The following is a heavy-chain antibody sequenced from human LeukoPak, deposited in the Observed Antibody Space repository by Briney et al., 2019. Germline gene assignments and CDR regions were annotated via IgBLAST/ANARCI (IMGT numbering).Heavy chain of an antibody. CDR2: ISAYNGNT. J-gene: IGHJ4*02. CDR3: AREDLEVGATRVFDY. CDR1: GYTFTSYG. V-gene: IGHV1-18*01. Sequence: ASVKVSCKASGYTFTSYGISWVRQAPGQGLEWMGWISAYNGNTNYAQKLQGRVTMTTDTSTSTAYMELRSLRSDDTAVYYCAREDLEVGATRVFDYWGQGTLVTVSS. D-gene: IGHD1-26*01.